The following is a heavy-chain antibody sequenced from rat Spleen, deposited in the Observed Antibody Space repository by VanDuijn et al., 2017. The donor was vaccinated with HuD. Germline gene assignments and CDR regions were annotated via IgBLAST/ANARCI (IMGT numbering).Heavy chain of an antibody. D-gene: IGHD1-2*01. CDR3: ARFSHYYSSYIYDWYFDF. CDR1: GFTFSDYA. Sequence: EVQLVESDGGLVQPGRSLKLSCAASGFTFSDYAMAWVRQAPKKGLEWVATIIYDGSSTYYRDSVKGRFTISRDNAKSTLYLQMDSLRSEDTATYYCARFSHYYSSYIYDWYFDFWGPGTMVTVSS. J-gene: IGHJ1*01. CDR2: IIYDGSST. V-gene: IGHV5-17*01.